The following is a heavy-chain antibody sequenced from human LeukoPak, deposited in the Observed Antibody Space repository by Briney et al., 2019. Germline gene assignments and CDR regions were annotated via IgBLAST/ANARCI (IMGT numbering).Heavy chain of an antibody. CDR1: GGSFSGYY. CDR3: ARHRYCNSSSCYAFDY. D-gene: IGHD2-2*01. V-gene: IGHV4-34*01. CDR2: INHSGST. Sequence: SETLSLTCAVYGGSFSGYYWSWIRQPPGKGLEWIGEINHSGSTNYNPSLKSRVTISVDTSKNQFSLKLSSATAADAAVYYCARHRYCNSSSCYAFDYWGQGTLVTVSS. J-gene: IGHJ4*02.